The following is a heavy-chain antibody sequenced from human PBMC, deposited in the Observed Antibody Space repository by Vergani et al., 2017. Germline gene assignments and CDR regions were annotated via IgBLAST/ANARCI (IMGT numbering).Heavy chain of an antibody. J-gene: IGHJ3*02. CDR2: INPNSGGT. Sequence: QVQLVQSGAEVKKPGASVKVSCKASGYTFTGYYMHWVRQAPGQGLEWMGWINPNSGGTNYAQKFQGRVTMTRDTSISTAYMELSRLRSDDTAVYYCARDSRHYDILTGYYSWPRGDAFDIWGQGTMVTVSS. CDR1: GYTFTGYY. CDR3: ARDSRHYDILTGYYSWPRGDAFDI. V-gene: IGHV1-2*02. D-gene: IGHD3-9*01.